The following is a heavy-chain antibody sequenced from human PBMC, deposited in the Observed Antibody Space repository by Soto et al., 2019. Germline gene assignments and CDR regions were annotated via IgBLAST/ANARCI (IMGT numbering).Heavy chain of an antibody. D-gene: IGHD6-19*01. CDR2: IYYSGTT. J-gene: IGHJ4*01. CDR3: ARRGAVNVSQFDD. Sequence: PSETLSLTCTVSGGSIASSSYYWGWIRQPPGKGLEWIGTIYYSGTTYYNPSLKSRVTMSVDRSKNQFSLKLSSVTAADTAVYYCARRGAVNVSQFDDSCQAALVTVS. CDR1: GGSIASSSYY. V-gene: IGHV4-39*01.